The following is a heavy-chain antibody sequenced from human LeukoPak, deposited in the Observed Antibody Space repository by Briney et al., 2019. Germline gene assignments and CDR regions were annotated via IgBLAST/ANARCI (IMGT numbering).Heavy chain of an antibody. CDR3: AGVGTDLWSRFDP. CDR2: IYSDGSIT. CDR1: GFTFSSYW. Sequence: GGSLRLSCAASGFTFSSYWMHWLRQGPGKGLVWVSRIYSDGSITSYADFVRGRFTISRDNAKNTLYLQMNSLRADHRAVYYCAGVGTDLWSRFDPCGEGTLVTDSS. J-gene: IGHJ5*02. D-gene: IGHD3-3*01. V-gene: IGHV3-74*01.